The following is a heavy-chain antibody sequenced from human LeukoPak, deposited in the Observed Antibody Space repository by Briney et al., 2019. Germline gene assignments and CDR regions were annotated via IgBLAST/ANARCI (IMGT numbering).Heavy chain of an antibody. J-gene: IGHJ4*02. D-gene: IGHD5-18*01. CDR2: ISSSSSYI. Sequence: GSLRLSCAASGFTFSSYSMNWVRQAPGKGLEWVSSISSSSSYIYYADSVKGRFTISRDNAKNSLYLQMNSLRAEDTAVYYCARGDTAPSPLDYWGQGTLVTVSS. CDR3: ARGDTAPSPLDY. CDR1: GFTFSSYS. V-gene: IGHV3-21*01.